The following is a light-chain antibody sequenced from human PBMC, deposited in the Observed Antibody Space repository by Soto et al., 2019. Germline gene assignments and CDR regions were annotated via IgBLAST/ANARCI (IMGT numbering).Light chain of an antibody. Sequence: DIQLTQSPSFLSASVGDRVTITCRASQGISSYLAWYQQKPGKAPKLLIYAASSLQSGVPSRFSGSGSGTDFTLTISSLQPEDFATYYCQQIYSTLTWTFGQGTKVDIK. J-gene: IGKJ1*01. CDR2: AAS. CDR1: QGISSY. CDR3: QQIYSTLTWT. V-gene: IGKV1-39*01.